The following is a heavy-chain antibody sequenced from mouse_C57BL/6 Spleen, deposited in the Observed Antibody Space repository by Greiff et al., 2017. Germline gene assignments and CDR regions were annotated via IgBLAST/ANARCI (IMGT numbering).Heavy chain of an antibody. Sequence: QVQLQQSGAELVRPGASVTLSCKASGYTFPDYEMHWVKQTPVHGLEWIGAIDPETGGTAYNQKFKGKAILTADKSSSTAYMELRSLTSEDAAVYYCTRYYGSSYDAMDYWGQGTSVTVSS. CDR1: GYTFPDYE. CDR3: TRYYGSSYDAMDY. V-gene: IGHV1-15*01. CDR2: IDPETGGT. D-gene: IGHD1-1*01. J-gene: IGHJ4*01.